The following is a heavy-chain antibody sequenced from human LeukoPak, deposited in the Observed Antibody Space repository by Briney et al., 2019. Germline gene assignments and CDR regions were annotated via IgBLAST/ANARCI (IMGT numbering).Heavy chain of an antibody. D-gene: IGHD5-12*01. CDR1: GFTFSSYS. J-gene: IGHJ3*02. V-gene: IGHV3-21*01. CDR2: ISSSSYI. CDR3: TRDSGYNAFDI. Sequence: GGSLRLSCAASGFTFSSYSMNWVRQAPGKGLEWVSSISSSSYIYYADSVKGRFTISRDNAKNSLYLQMNSLRGEDTAVYYCTRDSGYNAFDIWGQGTMVTVSS.